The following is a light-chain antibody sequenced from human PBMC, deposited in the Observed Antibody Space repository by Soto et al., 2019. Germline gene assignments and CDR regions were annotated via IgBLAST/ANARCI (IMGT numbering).Light chain of an antibody. Sequence: DIQLTQSPSFLSASVGDRVTITCRASQGIGSYLAWYQQTPGQAPKLLIYAASSLQSGVPSRFSGSGSGTEFRLTISSLHPEDFATYYCQQLNSYPQTFGQGTRLEMK. J-gene: IGKJ5*01. CDR2: AAS. V-gene: IGKV1-9*01. CDR3: QQLNSYPQT. CDR1: QGIGSY.